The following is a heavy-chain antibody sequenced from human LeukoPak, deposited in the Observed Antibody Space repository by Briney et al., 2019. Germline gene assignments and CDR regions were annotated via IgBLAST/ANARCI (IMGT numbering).Heavy chain of an antibody. J-gene: IGHJ6*03. CDR1: GFTFSSYW. CDR2: IKTDGSQI. Sequence: GGSLRLSCVASGFTFSSYWMTWVRQAPGKGLEWVANIKTDGSQIYYVDSVKGRFTISRDNAKNSLYLQMNSLRAEDTAVYYCARGPSTSELIRYFDWSPYYYYMDVWGKGTTVTISS. V-gene: IGHV3-7*01. D-gene: IGHD3-9*01. CDR3: ARGPSTSELIRYFDWSPYYYYMDV.